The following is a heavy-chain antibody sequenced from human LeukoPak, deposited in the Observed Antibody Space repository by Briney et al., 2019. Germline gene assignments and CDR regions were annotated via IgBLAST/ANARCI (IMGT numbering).Heavy chain of an antibody. CDR2: ISSSGRTI. CDR1: GFIFSSYE. J-gene: IGHJ6*03. CDR3: ARGIFQAVADMDV. V-gene: IGHV3-48*03. D-gene: IGHD6-19*01. Sequence: GGSLRLSCAASGFIFSSYEMSWVRQAPGKGLEWVSYISSSGRTIYYADSVKGRFTISRDNAKNTLYLQMNSLRAEDTAVYYCARGIFQAVADMDVWGKGTTVTVSS.